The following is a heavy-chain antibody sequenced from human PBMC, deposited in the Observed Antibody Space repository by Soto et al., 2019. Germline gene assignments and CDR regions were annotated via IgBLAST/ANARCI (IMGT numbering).Heavy chain of an antibody. CDR3: ARDSTFLAAAGTLNQEVGGMDV. J-gene: IGHJ6*02. CDR1: GYTFTSYY. D-gene: IGHD6-13*01. Sequence: ASVKVSCKASGYTFTSYYMHWVRQAPGQGLEWMGIINPSGGSTSYAQKFQGRVTMTRDTSTSTVYMELSRLRSEDTAVYYCARDSTFLAAAGTLNQEVGGMDVWGQGTTVTVSS. V-gene: IGHV1-46*01. CDR2: INPSGGST.